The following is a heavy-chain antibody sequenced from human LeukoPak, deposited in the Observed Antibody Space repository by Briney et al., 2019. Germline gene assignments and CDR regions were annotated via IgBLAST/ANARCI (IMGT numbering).Heavy chain of an antibody. J-gene: IGHJ6*02. D-gene: IGHD3-10*01. CDR3: VKDLRFGVYGMDV. V-gene: IGHV3-23*01. Sequence: GGSLRLSCAASGFTFSRNAMSWVRQAPGKGLEWVSAVSSSGVSTYYADSVKGRFTISRDNSKNMLYLQMNSLRAEDTAVYYCVKDLRFGVYGMDVWGQGITVTVSS. CDR2: VSSSGVST. CDR1: GFTFSRNA.